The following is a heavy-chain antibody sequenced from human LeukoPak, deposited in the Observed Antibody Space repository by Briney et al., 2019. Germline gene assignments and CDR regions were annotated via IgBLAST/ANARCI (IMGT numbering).Heavy chain of an antibody. J-gene: IGHJ4*02. CDR3: ARARAVFDTSSYPGTY. D-gene: IGHD3-22*01. V-gene: IGHV3-30*04. Sequence: GGSLRLSCAAPGFTFSSYAIHWVRQAPGKGLGWVAIISYDGNYKYYADSVKGRFTISRDNSKNTLYLQMNSLRAEDTAVYYCARARAVFDTSSYPGTYWGQGTPVTVSS. CDR2: ISYDGNYK. CDR1: GFTFSSYA.